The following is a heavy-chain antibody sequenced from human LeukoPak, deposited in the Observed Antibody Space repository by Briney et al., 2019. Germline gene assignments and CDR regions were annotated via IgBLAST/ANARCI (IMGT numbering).Heavy chain of an antibody. CDR3: ARDSSSWYGGINY. D-gene: IGHD6-13*01. CDR2: IYSGGST. Sequence: GGSLRLSCAASGFTFSSYAMSWVRQAPGKGLEWVSVIYSGGSTYYADSVKGRFTISRDNSKNTLYLQMNSLRAEDTAVYYCARDSSSWYGGINYWGQGTLVTVSS. CDR1: GFTFSSYA. V-gene: IGHV3-66*01. J-gene: IGHJ4*02.